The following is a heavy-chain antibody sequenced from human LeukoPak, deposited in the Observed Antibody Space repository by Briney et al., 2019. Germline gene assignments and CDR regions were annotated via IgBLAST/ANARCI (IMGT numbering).Heavy chain of an antibody. CDR3: ARGLPAVATVTTFDY. D-gene: IGHD4-17*01. J-gene: IGHJ4*02. Sequence: SETLSLTCTVSGGSISSGGYYWSWIRQPPGKGLEWIGYIYYSGSTNYNPSLKSRVTISVDTSKNQFSLKLSSVTAADTAVYYCARGLPAVATVTTFDYWGQGTLVTVSS. CDR1: GGSISSGGYY. V-gene: IGHV4-61*08. CDR2: IYYSGST.